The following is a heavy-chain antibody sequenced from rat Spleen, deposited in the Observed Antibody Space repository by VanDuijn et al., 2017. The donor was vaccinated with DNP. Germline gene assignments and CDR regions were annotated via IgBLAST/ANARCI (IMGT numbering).Heavy chain of an antibody. Sequence: EVQLVESGGGLVQPGRSLKLSCAASGFTFSDYNMAWVRQAPKKGLEWVATISYDGSSTYYRDYVKGRFTISSNNAKNNQYLQMDSLRSEDTATYYCATLTYYSSYYYAMDAWGQGTSVTVSS. D-gene: IGHD1-2*01. V-gene: IGHV5-7*01. J-gene: IGHJ4*01. CDR2: ISYDGSST. CDR3: ATLTYYSSYYYAMDA. CDR1: GFTFSDYN.